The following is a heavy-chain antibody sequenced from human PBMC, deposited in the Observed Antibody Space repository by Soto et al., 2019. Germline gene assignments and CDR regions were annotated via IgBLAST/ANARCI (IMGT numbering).Heavy chain of an antibody. CDR2: FNRGGGS. Sequence: QVQLQQRGAGLLKPAETLSLTCAVSGVSLDGYFWTWARQSPGKGLEWIGEFNRGGGSRYNPSLNGRAGNSVNTSNDRLDLRLVSGTAAESGVYYCARVLLWFGAVDFWGQGTPVTVSS. V-gene: IGHV4-34*01. D-gene: IGHD3-16*01. CDR3: ARVLLWFGAVDF. J-gene: IGHJ4*02. CDR1: GVSLDGYF.